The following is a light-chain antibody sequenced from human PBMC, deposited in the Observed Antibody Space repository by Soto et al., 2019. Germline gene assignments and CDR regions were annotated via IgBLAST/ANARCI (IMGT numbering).Light chain of an antibody. V-gene: IGKV1-6*01. Sequence: AIQMTQSPSSLSASVGDRVTITCRASQGIRDDLGWYQQKPGKAPKLLLYAASTLESGVPSRFSGSGSDTDFTLTISSLQPEDFATYYCLHDYNYPRTFGQGTKVEIK. J-gene: IGKJ1*01. CDR2: AAS. CDR3: LHDYNYPRT. CDR1: QGIRDD.